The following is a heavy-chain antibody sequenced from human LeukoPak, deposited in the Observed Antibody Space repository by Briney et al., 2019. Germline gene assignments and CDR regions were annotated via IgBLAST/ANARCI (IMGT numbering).Heavy chain of an antibody. Sequence: SGGSLRLSCAASGFTFSSYGMHWVRQAPGKGLEWVAVIWYDGSSKYYADSVKGRFTISRDNSKNTLYLQMNSLRAEDTAVYYCARGQVIAVAGIFDYWGQGTLVTVSS. CDR2: IWYDGSSK. CDR3: ARGQVIAVAGIFDY. CDR1: GFTFSSYG. J-gene: IGHJ4*02. V-gene: IGHV3-33*01. D-gene: IGHD6-19*01.